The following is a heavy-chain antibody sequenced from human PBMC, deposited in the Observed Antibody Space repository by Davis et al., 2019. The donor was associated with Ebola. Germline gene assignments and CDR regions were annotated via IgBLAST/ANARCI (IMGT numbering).Heavy chain of an antibody. CDR2: IFPDDSDT. CDR3: ARGGHFDV. J-gene: IGHJ4*02. D-gene: IGHD3-16*01. V-gene: IGHV5-51*01. Sequence: GESLKISCKGFRSSSSTYWIGWVRQMPGKGLECMGIIFPDDSDTRYSPTFQGQVTISADKSNNTAYLQWTSLKASDTAMYYCARGGHFDVWGRGTLVTVSS. CDR1: RSSSSTYW.